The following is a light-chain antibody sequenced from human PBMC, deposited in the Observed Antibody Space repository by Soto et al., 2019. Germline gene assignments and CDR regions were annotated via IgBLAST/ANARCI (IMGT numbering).Light chain of an antibody. CDR3: QQRGGWPPIT. V-gene: IGKV3-11*01. CDR1: QSVSTF. J-gene: IGKJ5*01. Sequence: EIVLTQSPATLSLSPGERAILSCRASQSVSTFLAWFQQKPGHSPRLLIYNASNRTTDIPARFSGSGSGTGFTLTISSLEPEDFAVYYCQQRGGWPPITFGQGKRLEIK. CDR2: NAS.